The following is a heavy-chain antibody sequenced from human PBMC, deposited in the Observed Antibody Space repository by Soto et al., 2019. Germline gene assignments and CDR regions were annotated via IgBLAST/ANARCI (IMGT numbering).Heavy chain of an antibody. CDR2: IYYSGST. V-gene: IGHV4-31*03. J-gene: IGHJ6*02. CDR1: GGSISSGGYY. Sequence: SETLSLTCTVSGGSISSGGYYWSWIRQHPGKGLEWIGYIYYSGSTYYNPSLKSRVTISVDTSKNQFSLKLSSVTAADTAVYYCARGVVVAAILGGMDVWGQGTTVTV. D-gene: IGHD2-15*01. CDR3: ARGVVVAAILGGMDV.